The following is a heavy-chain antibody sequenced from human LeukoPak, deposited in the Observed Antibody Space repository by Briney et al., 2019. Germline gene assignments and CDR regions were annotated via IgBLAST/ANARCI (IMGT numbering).Heavy chain of an antibody. Sequence: PSQTLSLTCTVSGGSISSGDYYWSWIRQPPGKGLEWIGYIYYRGRTYYTPSLKSRVTISVDTSKHQFSLKLSSVTAADTAVYYCARGGFCIVVVVADNWFDPWGQGTLVTVSS. CDR3: ARGGFCIVVVVADNWFDP. CDR1: GGSISSGDYY. D-gene: IGHD2-15*01. CDR2: IYYRGRT. J-gene: IGHJ5*02. V-gene: IGHV4-30-4*01.